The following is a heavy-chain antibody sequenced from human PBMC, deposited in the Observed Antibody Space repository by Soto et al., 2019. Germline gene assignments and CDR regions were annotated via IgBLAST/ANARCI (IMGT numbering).Heavy chain of an antibody. V-gene: IGHV1-46*01. CDR3: ARAIDYFDY. Sequence: QVQLVQSGAEVKKPGASVKVSCKTSGYTFTNYYMHWVRQAPGQGLEWMGIFNPSAGTTSYAQNSQGRVTMTRDTSTSTVYMELSSLTSDDTAVYYCARAIDYFDYWGQGTLVTVSS. J-gene: IGHJ4*02. CDR2: FNPSAGTT. CDR1: GYTFTNYY.